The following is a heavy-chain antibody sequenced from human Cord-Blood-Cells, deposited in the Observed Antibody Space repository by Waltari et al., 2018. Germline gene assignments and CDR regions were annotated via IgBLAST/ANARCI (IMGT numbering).Heavy chain of an antibody. CDR2: IKSKTDGGTT. CDR1: GFTFSTAW. V-gene: IGHV3-15*01. D-gene: IGHD7-27*01. CDR3: TTVPNWGSDFDY. J-gene: IGHJ4*02. Sequence: EVQLVESGGGLVKPGGSLRLSCAASGFTFSTAWMSWVRLAPGKGLEWVGRIKSKTDGGTTDYAAPVKGRFTISRDDSKNTLYLQMNSLKTEDTAVYYCTTVPNWGSDFDYWGQGTLVTVSS.